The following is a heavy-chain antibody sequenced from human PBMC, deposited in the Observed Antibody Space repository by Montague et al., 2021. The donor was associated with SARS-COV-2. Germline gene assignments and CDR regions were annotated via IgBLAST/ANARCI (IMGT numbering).Heavy chain of an antibody. CDR1: GXSFSGYY. CDR2: INQSGST. D-gene: IGHD3-22*01. CDR3: ARVAGGYYHDSSAYFDY. J-gene: IGHJ4*02. V-gene: IGHV4-34*01. Sequence: SETLSLICAVYGXSFSGYYWSWIRQPPGKGLEWIGEINQSGSTNYNPSLRSRVTLSVDTSKKQFSLKLSSLTAADTAVYYCARVAGGYYHDSSAYFDYWGQGSLVTVSS.